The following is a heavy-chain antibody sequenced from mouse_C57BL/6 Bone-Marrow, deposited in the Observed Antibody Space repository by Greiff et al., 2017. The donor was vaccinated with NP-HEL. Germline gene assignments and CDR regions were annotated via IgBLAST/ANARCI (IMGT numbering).Heavy chain of an antibody. CDR2: LWTGGGT. J-gene: IGHJ4*01. V-gene: IGHV2-9-1*01. CDR3: ASYEGYYDYAMDY. D-gene: IGHD2-3*01. CDR1: GFSLTSYA. Sequence: VKLMESGPGLVAPSQSLSITCTVSGFSLTSYAISWVRQPPGKGLEWLGVLWTGGGTNYNSALKSRLSISKDNSKSQVFLKMNSLQTDDTARYYCASYEGYYDYAMDYWGQGTSVTVSS.